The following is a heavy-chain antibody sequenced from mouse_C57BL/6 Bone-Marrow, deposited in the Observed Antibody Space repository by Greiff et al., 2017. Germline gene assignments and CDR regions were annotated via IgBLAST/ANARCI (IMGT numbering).Heavy chain of an antibody. D-gene: IGHD1-1*02. V-gene: IGHV1-64*01. CDR1: GYTFTSYW. CDR2: IHPNSGST. J-gene: IGHJ2*01. CDR3: ARSARWLIIFDY. Sequence: VQLQQPGAELVKPGASVKLSCKASGYTFTSYWMHWVKQRPGQGLEWIGMIHPNSGSTNYNEKFKSKATLTVDKSSSTAYMQLSSLTSEDSAVYDCARSARWLIIFDYWGQGTTLTVSS.